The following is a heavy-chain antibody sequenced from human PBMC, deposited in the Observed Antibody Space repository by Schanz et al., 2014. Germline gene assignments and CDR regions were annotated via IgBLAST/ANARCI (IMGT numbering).Heavy chain of an antibody. CDR2: LSGSGGST. CDR1: GFTLSSYW. J-gene: IGHJ4*02. Sequence: EVKLVESGGGAVRPGGSLRLSCAASGFTLSSYWMNWVRQVPGKGLEWVSALSGSGGSTYYADSVKGRFTISRDNSKNTLYLQMNSLRAEDTAVYYCAKQIHYDILTVTRNWGQGTLVTVSS. V-gene: IGHV3-23*04. D-gene: IGHD3-9*01. CDR3: AKQIHYDILTVTRN.